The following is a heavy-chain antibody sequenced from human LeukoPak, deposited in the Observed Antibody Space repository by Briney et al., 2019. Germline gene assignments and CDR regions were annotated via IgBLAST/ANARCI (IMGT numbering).Heavy chain of an antibody. CDR1: GYTFTSYG. Sequence: VASVKVSCKASGYTFTSYGISWVRQAPGQGLEWMGWISAYNGNTNYAQKLQGRVTMTTDTSTSTAYMELRSLRSDDTAVYYCARDLRYFDWATMRYFDYWGQGTLVIVSS. CDR2: ISAYNGNT. V-gene: IGHV1-18*01. J-gene: IGHJ4*02. CDR3: ARDLRYFDWATMRYFDY. D-gene: IGHD3-9*01.